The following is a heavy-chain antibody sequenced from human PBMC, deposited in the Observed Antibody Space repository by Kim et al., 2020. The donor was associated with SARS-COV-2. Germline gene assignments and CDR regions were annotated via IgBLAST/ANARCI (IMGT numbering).Heavy chain of an antibody. V-gene: IGHV3-33*01. Sequence: YEDSGKGRFTNPRDNSKNTLYLQMNSLRAEDTAIYYCARDTSSWYYFDYWGQGTLVTVSS. D-gene: IGHD6-13*01. J-gene: IGHJ4*02. CDR3: ARDTSSWYYFDY.